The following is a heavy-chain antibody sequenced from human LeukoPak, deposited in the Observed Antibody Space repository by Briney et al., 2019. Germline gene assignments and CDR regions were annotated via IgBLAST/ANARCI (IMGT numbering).Heavy chain of an antibody. CDR2: IRLDGRTT. V-gene: IGHV3-74*01. CDR1: GFTFSSYW. CDR3: ARGGSPSDY. J-gene: IGHJ4*02. D-gene: IGHD3-16*01. Sequence: GGSLRLSCAASGFTFSSYWMHWVRQRPGKGLVWVSRIRLDGRTTNYADSVKGRFTISRDNAKNTLSLEMNSLRPEDTAVYYCARGGSPSDYWGQGTLVSVSS.